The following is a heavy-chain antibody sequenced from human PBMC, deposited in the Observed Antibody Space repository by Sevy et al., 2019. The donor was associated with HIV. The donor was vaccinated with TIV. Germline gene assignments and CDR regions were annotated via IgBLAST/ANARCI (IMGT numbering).Heavy chain of an antibody. CDR2: ISYDGSNK. Sequence: GGSLRLSCAASGFTFSSYAMHWVRQAPGKGLEWVAVISYDGSNKYYAYSVKGRFTISRDNSKNTLYLQMNSLRAEDTAVYYCAREQEYQLLFSFGMDVWGQGTTVTVSS. J-gene: IGHJ6*02. V-gene: IGHV3-30*04. CDR3: AREQEYQLLFSFGMDV. D-gene: IGHD2-2*01. CDR1: GFTFSSYA.